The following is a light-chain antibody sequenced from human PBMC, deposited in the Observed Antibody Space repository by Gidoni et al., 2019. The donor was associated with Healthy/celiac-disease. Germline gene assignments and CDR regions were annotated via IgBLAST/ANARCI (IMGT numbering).Light chain of an antibody. CDR2: KAS. CDR1: QSISSW. V-gene: IGKV1-5*03. J-gene: IGKJ1*01. Sequence: DIQMTQSPSTLSASVGDRVTITCRASQSISSWLAWYQQKPGKAPKLLIHKASSVESGVPSRFSGSGYGTEFTLTISSMQHDDFATYYCQQYNSYWTFGQGTKVEIK. CDR3: QQYNSYWT.